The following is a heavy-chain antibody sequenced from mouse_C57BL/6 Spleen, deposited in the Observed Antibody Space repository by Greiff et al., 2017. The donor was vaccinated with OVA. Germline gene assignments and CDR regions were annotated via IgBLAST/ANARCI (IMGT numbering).Heavy chain of an antibody. CDR1: GYSFTRYY. CDR2: IFPGSGST. Sequence: QVQLQQSGPELVKPGASVKISCKASGYSFTRYYIHWVKQRPGQGLEWIGWIFPGSGSTYYNEKFKGKATLTVDKSSSTAYMLLSSLTSEDSAVYFCARSYYGSSLGAMDYWGQGTSVTVSS. CDR3: ARSYYGSSLGAMDY. D-gene: IGHD1-1*01. V-gene: IGHV1-75*01. J-gene: IGHJ4*01.